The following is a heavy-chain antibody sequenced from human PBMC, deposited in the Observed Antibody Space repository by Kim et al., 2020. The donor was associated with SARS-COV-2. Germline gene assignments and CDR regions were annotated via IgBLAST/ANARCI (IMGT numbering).Heavy chain of an antibody. D-gene: IGHD1-7*01. CDR2: INTYTGNP. CDR3: GRLYTGTSRYFES. V-gene: IGHV7-4-1*02. J-gene: IGHJ4*02. Sequence: ASVKVSCKASGYTFSNYGMNWVRQAPGQGLEWMGGINTYTGNPTYSQAFTGRFVFSMDASASTVFLQINSLKPEDTGIYYCGRLYTGTSRYFESWGQGTLVTVSS. CDR1: GYTFSNYG.